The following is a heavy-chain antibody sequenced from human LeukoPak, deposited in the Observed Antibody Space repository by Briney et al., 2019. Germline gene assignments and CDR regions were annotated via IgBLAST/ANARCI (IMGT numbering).Heavy chain of an antibody. D-gene: IGHD2-15*01. CDR3: ARFVVVAAALGVSRYFDL. V-gene: IGHV5-51*01. Sequence: GESLKISGKGSGYIFTSHWIGWVRQMPGKGMEWMGIISPGDSDTRYSPSFQGQVTISADKSITTAYLQWSSLKSSDTAMYYCARFVVVAAALGVSRYFDLWGRGTLVTVSS. J-gene: IGHJ2*01. CDR1: GYIFTSHW. CDR2: ISPGDSDT.